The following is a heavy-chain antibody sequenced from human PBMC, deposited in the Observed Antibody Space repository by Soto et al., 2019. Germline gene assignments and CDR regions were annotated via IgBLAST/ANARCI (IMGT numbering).Heavy chain of an antibody. V-gene: IGHV3-23*01. CDR1: EFTFSSYA. D-gene: IGHD3-22*01. CDR2: ISGSGGST. CDR3: ARDQLYYNDISGRPLNAFDV. J-gene: IGHJ3*01. Sequence: GGSLRLSCAASEFTFSSYAMSWVRQAPGKGLEWVSGISGSGGSTYYADSVKGRFTISRDNAKNSLYLQMNSLRAEDTAVYYCARDQLYYNDISGRPLNAFDVWGQGTMVTVSS.